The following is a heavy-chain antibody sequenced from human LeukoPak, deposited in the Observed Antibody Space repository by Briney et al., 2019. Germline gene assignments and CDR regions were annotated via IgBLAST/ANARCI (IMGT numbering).Heavy chain of an antibody. Sequence: SETLSLTCTVSGDSISSSSYYWGGIRQPPGMGLEWIGSVYYTGSTYYNPSLKSRVTISVDRSKNQFSLKLTSVTAADTAVYYCARLRGYSSFYFDYWGQGTLVTVSS. CDR3: ARLRGYSSFYFDY. D-gene: IGHD6-13*01. J-gene: IGHJ4*02. CDR2: VYYTGST. CDR1: GDSISSSSYY. V-gene: IGHV4-39*01.